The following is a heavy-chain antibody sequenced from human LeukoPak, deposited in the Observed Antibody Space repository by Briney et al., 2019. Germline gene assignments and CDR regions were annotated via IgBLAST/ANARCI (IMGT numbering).Heavy chain of an antibody. Sequence: PSETLSLTCTVSGASISSYYWSWIRQPPGKGLEWIGYIYYSGSTYYNPSLKSRVTISVDASKNQFSLKLSSVTAADTAVYYCAAGRKQLVPYYYYYMDVWGKGTTVTVSS. J-gene: IGHJ6*03. CDR1: GASISSYY. D-gene: IGHD6-6*01. CDR2: IYYSGST. CDR3: AAGRKQLVPYYYYYMDV. V-gene: IGHV4-59*06.